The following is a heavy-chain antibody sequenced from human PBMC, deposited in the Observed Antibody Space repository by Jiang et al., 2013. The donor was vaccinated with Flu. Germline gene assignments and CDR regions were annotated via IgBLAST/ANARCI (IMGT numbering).Heavy chain of an antibody. Sequence: AMNWVRQAPGQGLEWMGWINTNTGNPTYAQGFTGRFVFSLDTSVSTAYLQISSLKAEDTAVYYCARERDSSSSADDAFDIWGQGTMVTVSS. D-gene: IGHD6-6*01. CDR1: A. CDR3: ARERDSSSSADDAFDI. J-gene: IGHJ3*02. V-gene: IGHV7-4-1*02. CDR2: INTNTGNP.